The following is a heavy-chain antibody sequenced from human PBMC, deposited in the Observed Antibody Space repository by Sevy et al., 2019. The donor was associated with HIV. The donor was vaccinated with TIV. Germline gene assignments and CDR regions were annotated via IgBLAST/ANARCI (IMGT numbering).Heavy chain of an antibody. V-gene: IGHV3-11*01. Sequence: GGSLRLSCAASGFTFSEYYMSWIRQAPGKGLEWVSYISSSGSTVYYADSVKGRFTISRDNAKNSLYLQMNSLRAEDTAVYYCAKYRYSYVPHYYFDYWGQGTLVTVSS. CDR3: AKYRYSYVPHYYFDY. D-gene: IGHD5-18*01. CDR2: ISSSGSTV. J-gene: IGHJ4*02. CDR1: GFTFSEYY.